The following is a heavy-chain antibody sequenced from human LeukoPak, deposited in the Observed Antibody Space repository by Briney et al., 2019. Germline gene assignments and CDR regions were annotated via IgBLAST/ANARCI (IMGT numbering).Heavy chain of an antibody. CDR3: ARKGIAGTGPCFDY. CDR1: GFTFDNFA. D-gene: IGHD6-13*01. V-gene: IGHV3-30-3*01. J-gene: IGHJ4*02. CDR2: ISYDGTTK. Sequence: GRSLRLSCAASGFTFDNFALHWVRQAPGKGLEWVALISYDGTTKFYADSVKGRFTISRDNSKNTLYLQMNSLRAEDTAVYYCARKGIAGTGPCFDYWGQGTLVTVSS.